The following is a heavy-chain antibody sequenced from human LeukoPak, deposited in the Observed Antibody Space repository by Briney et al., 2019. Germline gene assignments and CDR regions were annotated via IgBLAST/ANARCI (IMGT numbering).Heavy chain of an antibody. J-gene: IGHJ4*02. CDR3: ARDLNGDEDFDY. D-gene: IGHD2-8*01. Sequence: GGSLRLSCAVSGCTFSNYAINWVRQAPGKGLEWLSYIGSNGDDKLYADSVKGRFTISRDDAKNSVYLQMNSLRDEDTALYYCARDLNGDEDFDYWGQGTLVTVSS. V-gene: IGHV3-48*03. CDR1: GCTFSNYA. CDR2: IGSNGDDK.